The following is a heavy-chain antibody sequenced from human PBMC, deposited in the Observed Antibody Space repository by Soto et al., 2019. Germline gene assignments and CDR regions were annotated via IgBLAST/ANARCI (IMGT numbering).Heavy chain of an antibody. Sequence: PGGSLRLSCAASGFTFSSYGMHWVRQAPGKGLEWLAVIWSDGSNKYYADSVKGRFTISRDNSKKTLYLQMNSLRAEDTAVYYCARVPNSNGWPALNYYFRMDVWGQGTKVTVYS. D-gene: IGHD6-19*01. CDR3: ARVPNSNGWPALNYYFRMDV. CDR1: GFTFSSYG. J-gene: IGHJ6*02. V-gene: IGHV3-33*01. CDR2: IWSDGSNK.